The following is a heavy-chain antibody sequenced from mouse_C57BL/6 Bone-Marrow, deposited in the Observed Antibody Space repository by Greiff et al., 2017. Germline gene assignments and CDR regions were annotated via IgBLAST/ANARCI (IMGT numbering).Heavy chain of an antibody. J-gene: IGHJ3*01. Sequence: VQLKESGPGLAKPSQTLSLTCSVTGYSITSDYWNWIRKFPGNKLEYMGYISNSGSTYYNPSLKSRISITRDTSKNQYYLQLNSVTTEDTATYYCAVAYYSNPAWFAYWGQGTLVTVSA. CDR1: GYSITSDY. V-gene: IGHV3-8*01. CDR3: AVAYYSNPAWFAY. CDR2: ISNSGST. D-gene: IGHD2-5*01.